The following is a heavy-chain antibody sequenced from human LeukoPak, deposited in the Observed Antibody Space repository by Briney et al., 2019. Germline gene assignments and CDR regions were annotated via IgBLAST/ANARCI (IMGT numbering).Heavy chain of an antibody. CDR3: ARVNTVTFDY. D-gene: IGHD4-17*01. J-gene: IGHJ4*02. CDR1: GGSISSGGYY. Sequence: SDTLSLTCTVSGGSISSGGYYWSCLREHPEKGLEWIEYIYYSGSTYYNPSLKSRVTISVDTSKSQFSLKLSSVTAADTAVYYCARVNTVTFDYWGQGTLVTVSS. V-gene: IGHV4-31*03. CDR2: IYYSGST.